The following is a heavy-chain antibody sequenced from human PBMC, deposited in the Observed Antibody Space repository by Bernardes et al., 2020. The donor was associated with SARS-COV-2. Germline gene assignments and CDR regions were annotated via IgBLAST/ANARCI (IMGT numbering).Heavy chain of an antibody. CDR1: GYPFTDYF. J-gene: IGHJ4*02. D-gene: IGHD2-21*02. Sequence: ASVKVSCKASGYPFTDYFIHWVRQAPGQMLEWMGWINPNTGGTNYVQKFQGRVTMTRDTSITTAYMELSWLGSDDTAIYYCARTRTTISTTGIPVDYWGQGTLVTVSS. CDR3: ARTRTTISTTGIPVDY. CDR2: INPNTGGT. V-gene: IGHV1-2*02.